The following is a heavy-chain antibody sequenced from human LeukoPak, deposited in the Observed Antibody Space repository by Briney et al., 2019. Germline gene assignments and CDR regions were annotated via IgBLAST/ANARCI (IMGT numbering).Heavy chain of an antibody. CDR1: GGSIRGYY. V-gene: IGHV4-4*07. D-gene: IGHD4-17*01. Sequence: SETLSLTCSVSGGSIRGYYWSWLRQSAGEGLEWIGRIYSDGSAIIYNPSLRRRVSMSGDTSKNQFTLNLRSVTAADTAIYYCARQMTTVMTSWFDSWGRGTPVTVSS. CDR3: ARQMTTVMTSWFDS. CDR2: IYSDGSA. J-gene: IGHJ5*01.